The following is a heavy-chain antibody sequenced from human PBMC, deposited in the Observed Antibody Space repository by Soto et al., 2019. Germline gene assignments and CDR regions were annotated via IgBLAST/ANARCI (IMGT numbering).Heavy chain of an antibody. J-gene: IGHJ2*01. D-gene: IGHD6-13*01. CDR3: VRRGFSRRWGYWYFDF. Sequence: QVQLVQSGAEVKKPGASVKVSCKASGYTFTSYDINWVRQATGQGREWMGWMNPNSGNTGYAQKFQGRVTMTSNTSIRPAYMELRSLRAEDTAVYSCVRRGFSRRWGYWYFDFWGSGTLVTVSS. CDR1: GYTFTSYD. V-gene: IGHV1-8*01. CDR2: MNPNSGNT.